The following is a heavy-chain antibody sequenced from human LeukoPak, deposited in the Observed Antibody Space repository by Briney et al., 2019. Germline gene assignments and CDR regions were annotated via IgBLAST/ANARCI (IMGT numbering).Heavy chain of an antibody. CDR1: GYTFTSYY. CDR3: ARQVGATYPRFDY. Sequence: GASVKVSCKASGYTFTSYYMHWVRQAPGQGLEWMGIINPSGGSTNYAQKFQGRVTITADESTSTAYMELSSLRSEDTAVYYCARQVGATYPRFDYWGQGTLVTVSS. J-gene: IGHJ4*02. V-gene: IGHV1-46*01. D-gene: IGHD1-26*01. CDR2: INPSGGST.